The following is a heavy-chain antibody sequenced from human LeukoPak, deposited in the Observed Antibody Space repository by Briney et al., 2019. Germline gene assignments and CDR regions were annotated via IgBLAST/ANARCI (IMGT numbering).Heavy chain of an antibody. CDR2: ISSSSSYI. V-gene: IGHV3-21*01. D-gene: IGHD3-10*01. J-gene: IGHJ4*02. CDR3: ARLWFGELLYSPFDY. Sequence: GSLRLSCAASGFTFSSYSMNWVRQAPGKGLEWVSSISSSSSYIYYADSVKGRFTISRDNAKNSLYLQMNSLRAGDTAVYYCARLWFGELLYSPFDYWGQGTLVTVSS. CDR1: GFTFSSYS.